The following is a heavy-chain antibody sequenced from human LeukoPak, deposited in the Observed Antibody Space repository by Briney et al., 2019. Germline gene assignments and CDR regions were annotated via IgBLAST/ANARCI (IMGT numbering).Heavy chain of an antibody. CDR3: ARDIIAVAGKVATDDY. CDR2: INTNTGNP. V-gene: IGHV7-4-1*02. CDR1: GYTFTSYA. D-gene: IGHD6-19*01. Sequence: ASVKVSCKASGYTFTSYAMNWVRQAPGQGLEWMGWINTNTGNPTYAQGFTGRFVFSLDTSVSTAYLQISSLKAEDTAVYSCARDIIAVAGKVATDDYWGQGTLVTVSS. J-gene: IGHJ4*02.